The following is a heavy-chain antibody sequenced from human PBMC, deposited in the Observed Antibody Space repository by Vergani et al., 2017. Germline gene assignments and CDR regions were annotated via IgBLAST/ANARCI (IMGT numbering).Heavy chain of an antibody. D-gene: IGHD6-19*01. CDR3: ARGRQWRLTEYLYGMDV. J-gene: IGHJ6*02. V-gene: IGHV5-10-1*01. Sequence: EVQLVQSGAEVKKPGESLRISCKGSGYSFTSYWISWVRQMPGKGLEWMGRIDPSDSYTNYSPSFQGHVTISADKSISTAYLQWSSLKASDTAMYYCARGRQWRLTEYLYGMDVWGQGTTVTVSS. CDR1: GYSFTSYW. CDR2: IDPSDSYT.